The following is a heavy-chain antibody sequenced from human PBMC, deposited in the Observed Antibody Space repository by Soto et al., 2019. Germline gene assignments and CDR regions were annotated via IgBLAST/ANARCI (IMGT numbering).Heavy chain of an antibody. CDR1: GFSVSTSAVG. Sequence: QITLKESGPTLVKPTQTLTLTCTFSGFSVSTSAVGVGWIRQPPGKALEWLALIYGDDDKRYSPSLKSRLTITNDASKNRVVLTMTNMEPVDAATYYCARGLSTAPFDYWGQGALVTVSS. CDR2: IYGDDDK. D-gene: IGHD2-2*01. J-gene: IGHJ4*02. V-gene: IGHV2-5*02. CDR3: ARGLSTAPFDY.